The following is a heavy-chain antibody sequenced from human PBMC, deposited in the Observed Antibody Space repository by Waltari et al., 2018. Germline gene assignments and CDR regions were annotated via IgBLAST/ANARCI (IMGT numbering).Heavy chain of an antibody. CDR3: ARDRIVGATDY. CDR2: ISYDGSNK. J-gene: IGHJ4*02. V-gene: IGHV3-30*04. D-gene: IGHD1-26*01. Sequence: RQAPGKGLEWVAVISYDGSNKYYVDSVKGRFTISRDNSKNTLYLQMNSLRAEDTAVYYCARDRIVGATDYWGQGTLVTVSS.